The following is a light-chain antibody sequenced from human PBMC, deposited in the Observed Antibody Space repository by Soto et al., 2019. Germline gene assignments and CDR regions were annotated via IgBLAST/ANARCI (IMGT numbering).Light chain of an antibody. V-gene: IGLV1-44*01. CDR2: SND. CDR3: AAWDDTLNGNYV. CDR1: SSNIGSNT. Sequence: QSVLTQPPSASGTPGQRVTIPCSGSSSNIGSNTVNWYQQLPGTAPKLLIYSNDQRPSGVPDRFSGSKSGTSASLAISGLQSEDEAEYSCAAWDDTLNGNYVFGAGTKVTVL. J-gene: IGLJ1*01.